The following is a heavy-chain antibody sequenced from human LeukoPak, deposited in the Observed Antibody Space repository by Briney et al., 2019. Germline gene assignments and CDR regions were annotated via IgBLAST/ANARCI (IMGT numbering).Heavy chain of an antibody. D-gene: IGHD1-26*01. V-gene: IGHV4-31*03. CDR1: GGSISSGGYY. Sequence: PSQTLSLTCTVSGGSISSGGYYWSWIRQHPGKGLEWIGYIYYSGSTYYNPSLKSRVTISVDTSKNQFSLKLSSVTAADTAVYYCARHMADQWELQSDAFDIWGQGTMVTVSS. J-gene: IGHJ3*02. CDR3: ARHMADQWELQSDAFDI. CDR2: IYYSGST.